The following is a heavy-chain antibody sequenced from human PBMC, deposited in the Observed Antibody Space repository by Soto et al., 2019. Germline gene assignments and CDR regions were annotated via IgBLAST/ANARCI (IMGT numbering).Heavy chain of an antibody. Sequence: AASVKVSCKASGGTFSSYAISWVRQAPGQGLECMGGIIPVFGTAIYAQKFQGRVTMTEDTSTDTAYMELSSLRSEDTAVYYCATSIYVDTAMVASYYYGMDVWGQGTTVTVSS. CDR3: ATSIYVDTAMVASYYYGMDV. V-gene: IGHV1-69*06. CDR1: GGTFSSYA. CDR2: IIPVFGTA. J-gene: IGHJ6*02. D-gene: IGHD5-18*01.